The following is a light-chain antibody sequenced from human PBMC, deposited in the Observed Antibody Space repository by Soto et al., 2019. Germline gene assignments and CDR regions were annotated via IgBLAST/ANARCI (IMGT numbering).Light chain of an antibody. CDR3: QQSYSTLTWT. CDR2: AAS. J-gene: IGKJ5*01. Sequence: DIQMTQSPSSLSASVGDRVTITCRASQSISSYLNLYQQKPGKAPKLLIYAASSLQSGVPSRFSGSGSGTDFTLTISSLQPEDFATYYCQQSYSTLTWTFGQGTRLEVK. V-gene: IGKV1-39*01. CDR1: QSISSY.